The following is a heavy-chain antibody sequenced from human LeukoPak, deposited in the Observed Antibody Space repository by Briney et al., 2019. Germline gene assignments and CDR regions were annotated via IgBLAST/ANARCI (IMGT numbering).Heavy chain of an antibody. V-gene: IGHV3-23*01. CDR1: GFTFSSYA. D-gene: IGHD2-2*01. J-gene: IGHJ4*02. CDR2: ISGSGGHT. Sequence: GGSLRLSCVASGFTFSSYAMTWVRQAPGKGLEWVSAISGSGGHTYYADSVKGRFTISRDNSKNTLFLLMNSLRAEDTALYYCAKDQGYACTSANCYPDYWGQGTLSPSPQ. CDR3: AKDQGYACTSANCYPDY.